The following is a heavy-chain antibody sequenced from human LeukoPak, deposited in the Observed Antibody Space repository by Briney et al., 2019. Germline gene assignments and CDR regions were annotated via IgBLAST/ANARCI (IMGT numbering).Heavy chain of an antibody. D-gene: IGHD2-21*02. V-gene: IGHV1-46*01. CDR2: INPSGGSA. Sequence: ASVKVSCKASGYTFTSYYMHWVRQAPGQGLEWMGIINPSGGSASYARKFQGRVTMTRDMSTSTVYMELSSLRSEDTAVYYCARGIYCSGDCYSYYFDYWGQGTLVTVSS. J-gene: IGHJ4*02. CDR3: ARGIYCSGDCYSYYFDY. CDR1: GYTFTSYY.